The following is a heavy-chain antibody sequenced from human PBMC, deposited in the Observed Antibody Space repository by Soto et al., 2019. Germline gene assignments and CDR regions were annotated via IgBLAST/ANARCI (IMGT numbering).Heavy chain of an antibody. V-gene: IGHV4-30-4*01. CDR3: ARCIAAAMDV. CDR2: IYYSGST. Sequence: SETLSLTCTVSGGSISSGGYYWSWIRQPPGKGLEWLGYIYYSGSTYYNPSLKSRVTISVDTSKNQFSLKLSSVTAADTAVYYCARCIAAAMDVWGQGTTVTVSS. J-gene: IGHJ6*02. D-gene: IGHD6-13*01. CDR1: GGSISSGGYY.